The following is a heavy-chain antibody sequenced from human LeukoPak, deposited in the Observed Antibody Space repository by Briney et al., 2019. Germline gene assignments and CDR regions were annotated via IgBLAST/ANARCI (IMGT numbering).Heavy chain of an antibody. D-gene: IGHD2-2*01. Sequence: SQTLSLTCTVSGGSISSGSYYWSWIRQPAGKGLEWIGRIYTSGSTNYNPSLKSRVTISVDTSKNQFSLKLSSVTAADTAVYYCARRGYCSSTSCPGIDYWGQGTLVTVSS. V-gene: IGHV4-61*02. CDR1: GGSISSGSYY. CDR3: ARRGYCSSTSCPGIDY. CDR2: IYTSGST. J-gene: IGHJ4*02.